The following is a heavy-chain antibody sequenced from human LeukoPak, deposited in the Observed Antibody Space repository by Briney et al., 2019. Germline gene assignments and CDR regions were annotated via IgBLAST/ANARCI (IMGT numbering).Heavy chain of an antibody. CDR1: GFTFSSYG. CDR2: IRYDGSNK. Sequence: GGSLRLSCAASGFTFSSYGMHWVRQAPGKGLEWVAFIRYDGSNKYYADSVKGRFTISRDNSKNTLYLQMNSLRAEDTAVYYCVKPREPEMATAPFDYWGQGTLVTVSS. V-gene: IGHV3-30*02. D-gene: IGHD5-24*01. CDR3: VKPREPEMATAPFDY. J-gene: IGHJ4*02.